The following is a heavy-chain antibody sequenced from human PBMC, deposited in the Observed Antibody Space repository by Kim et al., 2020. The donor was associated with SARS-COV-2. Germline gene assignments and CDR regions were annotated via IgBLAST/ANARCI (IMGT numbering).Heavy chain of an antibody. V-gene: IGHV1-8*01. Sequence: GNAQKFQGSVTMTRNNSISTAYMELSSLRSEDTAVYYCARADILTGNGMDVWGQGTTVTVSS. J-gene: IGHJ6*02. CDR3: ARADILTGNGMDV. D-gene: IGHD3-9*01.